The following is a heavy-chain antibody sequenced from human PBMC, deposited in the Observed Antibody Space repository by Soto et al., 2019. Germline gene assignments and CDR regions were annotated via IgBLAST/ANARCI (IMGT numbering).Heavy chain of an antibody. CDR2: IYYSGSM. Sequence: SETLSLTCTVSGGSIGSYYWSWIRQPPGKGLEWIGYIYYSGSMNYNPSLKSRVIISVDTSKNQFSLKLSSVTAADTAVYYCARHERWLQFIFDYWGQGTLVTVSS. CDR3: ARHERWLQFIFDY. V-gene: IGHV4-59*08. CDR1: GGSIGSYY. J-gene: IGHJ4*02. D-gene: IGHD5-12*01.